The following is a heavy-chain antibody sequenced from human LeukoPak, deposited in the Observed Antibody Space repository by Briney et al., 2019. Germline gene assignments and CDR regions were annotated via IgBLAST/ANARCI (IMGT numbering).Heavy chain of an antibody. J-gene: IGHJ4*02. CDR2: ISSSGSTI. Sequence: WGSLRLSCTASGFSFSRHEMKWVRQAPGKGLEWVAYISSSGSTIYYADSVKGRFTISRDNSKNTLYLQMNRLRAEDTAVYYCAKGSRGSCSRTYCYPFDYWGQGTLVTVSS. CDR1: GFSFSRHE. V-gene: IGHV3-48*03. D-gene: IGHD2-2*01. CDR3: AKGSRGSCSRTYCYPFDY.